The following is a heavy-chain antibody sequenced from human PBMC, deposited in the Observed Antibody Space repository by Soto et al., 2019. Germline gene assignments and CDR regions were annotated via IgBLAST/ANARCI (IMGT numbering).Heavy chain of an antibody. V-gene: IGHV1-18*01. CDR2: ISAYNGNT. Sequence: EASVKVSCKASGYTFTSYGISWVRQAPGQGLEWMGWISAYNGNTNYAQKLQGRVTMTTDTSTSTAYMELRRLRSDDTAVYYCVVAAHPYYFDYGGEETLVPVSS. CDR1: GYTFTSYG. CDR3: VVAAHPYYFDY. J-gene: IGHJ4*02. D-gene: IGHD2-15*01.